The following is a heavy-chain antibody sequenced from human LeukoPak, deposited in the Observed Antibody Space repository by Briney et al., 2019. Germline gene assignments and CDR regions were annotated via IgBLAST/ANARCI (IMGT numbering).Heavy chain of an antibody. CDR1: GGSISSGGYY. CDR3: ARGYYDSSGYYYIYYFDY. Sequence: SETLSLTCTVSGGSISSGGYYWSWIRQTPGKGLEWIGYIYHSGSTYYNPSLKSRVTISVDRSKNQFSLKLSSVTAADTAVYYCARGYYDSSGYYYIYYFDYWGQGTLVTVSS. CDR2: IYHSGST. D-gene: IGHD3-22*01. V-gene: IGHV4-30-2*01. J-gene: IGHJ4*02.